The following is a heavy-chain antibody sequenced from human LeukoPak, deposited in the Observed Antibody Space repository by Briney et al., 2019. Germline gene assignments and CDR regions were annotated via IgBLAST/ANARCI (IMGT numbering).Heavy chain of an antibody. Sequence: GESLKISCKGSGYSFTSYWIGWVRQMPGKGLGGMGIFYLGDSDTRYSPSFQGQVTISADKSISTAYLQWSSLKASDTAMYYCARHINTYYYDSSGNGRAFDIWGQGTMVTVSS. D-gene: IGHD3-22*01. CDR3: ARHINTYYYDSSGNGRAFDI. CDR2: FYLGDSDT. CDR1: GYSFTSYW. J-gene: IGHJ3*02. V-gene: IGHV5-51*01.